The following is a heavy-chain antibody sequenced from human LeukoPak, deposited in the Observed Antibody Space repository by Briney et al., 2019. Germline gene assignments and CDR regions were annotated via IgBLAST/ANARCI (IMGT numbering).Heavy chain of an antibody. J-gene: IGHJ4*02. Sequence: ASVTVSCKASGYTFTSYGISWVRQAPGQGLEWMGWISAYNGNTNYAQKLQGRVTMTTDTSTSTAYMELRSLRSDDTAVYYCARGADGSGSYYNNLEVDLFDYWGQGTLVTVSS. CDR1: GYTFTSYG. CDR3: ARGADGSGSYYNNLEVDLFDY. D-gene: IGHD3-10*01. V-gene: IGHV1-18*01. CDR2: ISAYNGNT.